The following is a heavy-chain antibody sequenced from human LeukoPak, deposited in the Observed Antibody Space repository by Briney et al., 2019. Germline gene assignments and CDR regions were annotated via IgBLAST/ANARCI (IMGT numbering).Heavy chain of an antibody. J-gene: IGHJ4*02. D-gene: IGHD2-8*02. CDR3: VRVSTGRNFDY. CDR1: GYIFTDHIHYY. Sequence: ASVKVSCEASGYIFTDHIHYYIHWVRQAPGQGLEWMGWVRPYNGDSYSAQRFQGRVTLTRDTSINTAYMELRSLMSDDTAVYYCVRVSTGRNFDYWGQGSLVTVSS. CDR2: VRPYNGDS. V-gene: IGHV1-2*02.